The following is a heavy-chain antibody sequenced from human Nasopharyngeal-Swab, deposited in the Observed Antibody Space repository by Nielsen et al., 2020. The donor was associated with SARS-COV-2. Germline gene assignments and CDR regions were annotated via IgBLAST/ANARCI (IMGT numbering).Heavy chain of an antibody. V-gene: IGHV3-30*04. CDR3: ARDLWEGKRWSGSYYYYGMDV. CDR2: ISYDGSNK. CDR1: GFTFSSYA. J-gene: IGHJ6*02. Sequence: GESLKISCAASGFTFSSYAMHWVRQAPGKGLEWVAVISYDGSNKYYADSVKGRFTISRDNSKNTLYLQMNSLRAEDTAVYYCARDLWEGKRWSGSYYYYGMDVWGQGTTVTVSS. D-gene: IGHD3-3*01.